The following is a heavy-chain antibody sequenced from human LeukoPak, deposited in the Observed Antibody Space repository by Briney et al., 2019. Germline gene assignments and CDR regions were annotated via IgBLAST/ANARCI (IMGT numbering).Heavy chain of an antibody. Sequence: ASVKVSCKASGGTFSSYAISWVRQAPGQGLEWMGGIIPIFGTANYAQKFQGRVTITADKSTSTAYMELSSLRSEDTAVYYCARTSGGSSPRDYWGQGTLVTVSS. CDR1: GGTFSSYA. CDR2: IIPIFGTA. V-gene: IGHV1-69*06. CDR3: ARTSGGSSPRDY. D-gene: IGHD6-6*01. J-gene: IGHJ4*02.